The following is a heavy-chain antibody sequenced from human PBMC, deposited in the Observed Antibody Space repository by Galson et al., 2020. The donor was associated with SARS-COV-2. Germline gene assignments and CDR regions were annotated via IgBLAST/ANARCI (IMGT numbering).Heavy chain of an antibody. D-gene: IGHD6-19*01. CDR1: GFTFSTSN. CDR3: AGWYIRF. V-gene: IGHV3-48*02. J-gene: IGHJ4*02. Sequence: GGSLRLSCAASGFTFSTSNMSWVRQAPGKGLEWLSSIGGSSDVIKYADSVKGRFTISRDNAKNLLYLQMNSLRDEDTAVYYCAGWYIRFWGQGTLVTVSS. CDR2: IGGSSDVI.